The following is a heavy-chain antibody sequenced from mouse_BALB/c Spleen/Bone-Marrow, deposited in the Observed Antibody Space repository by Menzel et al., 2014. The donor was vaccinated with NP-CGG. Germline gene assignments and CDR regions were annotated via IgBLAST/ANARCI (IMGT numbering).Heavy chain of an antibody. J-gene: IGHJ3*01. CDR1: GFDFSSYW. CDR3: ARLSYYGRFAY. CDR2: INPDSSTI. Sequence: EVQLQESGGGLVQPGGSLKLSCAASGFDFSSYWMSWVRQAPGKGLEWIGEINPDSSTINYAPSLKDKFIISRDNAKNTLYLQKSKVRSEDTAVYYCARLSYYGRFAYWGQGTLVPVSA. V-gene: IGHV4-1*02. D-gene: IGHD1-1*01.